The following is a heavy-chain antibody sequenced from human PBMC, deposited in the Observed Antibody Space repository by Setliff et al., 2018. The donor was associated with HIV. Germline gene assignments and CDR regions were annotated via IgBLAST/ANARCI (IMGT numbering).Heavy chain of an antibody. D-gene: IGHD3-22*01. CDR3: ARGYCDTSGCLRGGDVS. Sequence: TGGSLRLSCAASGFTLSYYSMNWVRQAPGKGLEWISYISTSGSTIYYADSVKGRFTISRDNSKNTLYLQMNSLRTEDTAVYYCARGYCDTSGCLRGGDVSWGQGTLVTVSS. CDR2: ISTSGSTI. CDR1: GFTLSYYS. V-gene: IGHV3-48*01. J-gene: IGHJ5*02.